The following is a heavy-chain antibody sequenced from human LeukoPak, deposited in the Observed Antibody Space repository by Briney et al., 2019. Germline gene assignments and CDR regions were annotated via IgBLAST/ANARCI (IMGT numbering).Heavy chain of an antibody. J-gene: IGHJ4*02. Sequence: PGGSLRLSCAASGFTFSSYAMSWVRQAPGKGLEWVSAISGSGGSTYYGDSVKGRFTISRDNSKNTLYLQMNSLRAEDTAVYYCVKDQGFYYDSSVYHWGQGTLVSVSS. CDR3: VKDQGFYYDSSVYH. D-gene: IGHD3-22*01. CDR2: ISGSGGST. CDR1: GFTFSSYA. V-gene: IGHV3-23*01.